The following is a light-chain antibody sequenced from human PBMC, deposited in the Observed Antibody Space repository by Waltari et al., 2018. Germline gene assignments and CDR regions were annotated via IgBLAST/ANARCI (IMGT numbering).Light chain of an antibody. V-gene: IGKV3-20*01. CDR3: QHHVRLPAT. CDR1: QSISKY. Sequence: ELVLTQSPGTLSLSPGESDTLSCRASQSISKYLAWYQQRPGQAPRLLIYAASNRATGIPDRFSGGGSGTDFSLTISRLEPEDFAVYYCQHHVRLPATFGQGTKVEIK. CDR2: AAS. J-gene: IGKJ1*01.